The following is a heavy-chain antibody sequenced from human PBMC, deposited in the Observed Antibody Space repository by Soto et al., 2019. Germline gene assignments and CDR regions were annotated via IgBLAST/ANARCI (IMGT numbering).Heavy chain of an antibody. CDR2: IYYSGST. CDR1: GGPFGRGGYY. V-gene: IGHV4-31*03. J-gene: IGHJ6*02. CDR3: ARGGRRSPGMDV. Sequence: QLQLQEPGPGLVKPSKTLSLTCIAFGGPFGRGGYYWSWTRQHPGKGRGGIGYIYYSGSTYYNPSLKSRVTISVDTSKNQFSLRLSSVTAADTAVYYCARGGRRSPGMDVWGQGTTVTVSS.